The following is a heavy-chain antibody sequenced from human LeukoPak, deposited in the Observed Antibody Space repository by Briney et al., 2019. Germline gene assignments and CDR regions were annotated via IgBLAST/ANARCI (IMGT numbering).Heavy chain of an antibody. V-gene: IGHV4-34*01. CDR1: GGSFSGYY. Sequence: SETLSLTCAVYGGSFSGYYWSWIRQSPGKGLEWIGETYHSGSTNYNSSLKSRVTISLDTSKNQFSLKLSSVTAADTAVYYCARGRRIVVVLGATRTHRDYYMDVWGKGTTITVSS. D-gene: IGHD2-15*01. J-gene: IGHJ6*03. CDR2: TYHSGST. CDR3: ARGRRIVVVLGATRTHRDYYMDV.